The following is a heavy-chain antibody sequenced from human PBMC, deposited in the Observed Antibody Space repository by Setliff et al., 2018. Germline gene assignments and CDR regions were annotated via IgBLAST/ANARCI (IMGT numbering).Heavy chain of an antibody. CDR3: ARGLTVNAFDN. Sequence: PGGSLRLSCAASGFTFSSYSMNWVRQAPGKGLEWVSSISSSSSYIYYADSVKGRFTISRDNATNSLYLQMNSLRAEDTAVYYCARGLTVNAFDNWGQGTMVTVSS. CDR1: GFTFSSYS. V-gene: IGHV3-21*01. J-gene: IGHJ3*02. D-gene: IGHD2-21*01. CDR2: ISSSSSYI.